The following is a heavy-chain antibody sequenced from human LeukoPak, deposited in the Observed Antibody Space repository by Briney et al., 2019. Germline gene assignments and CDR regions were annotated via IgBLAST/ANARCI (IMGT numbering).Heavy chain of an antibody. J-gene: IGHJ4*02. CDR2: INHSGSTT. CDR3: SREGDYSSSWCWGY. V-gene: IGHV4-34*01. Sequence: SETLPLTCAVYGESFSGYYWNWIRQPPGKGLKWIGEINHSGSTTNHNPSLKSRVTMSVDTSKNQFSLKLSSVTAADTAVYYCSREGDYSSSWCWGYWGQGTLVTVSS. CDR1: GESFSGYY. D-gene: IGHD6-13*01.